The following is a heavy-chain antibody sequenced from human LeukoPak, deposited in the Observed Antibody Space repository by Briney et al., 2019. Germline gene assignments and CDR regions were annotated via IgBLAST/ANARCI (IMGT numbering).Heavy chain of an antibody. V-gene: IGHV3-33*01. D-gene: IGHD2-2*02. Sequence: GRSLRLSCAASVFTFSSYGVHWGRQAPGKGRERVVVIWYEGSNKYYADSPRGRFTISRDNSKNTLYLQMKTVRSEDTAVYYCARDGGPAAILYYYYGMDVWGQGTTVTVSS. J-gene: IGHJ6*02. CDR1: VFTFSSYG. CDR3: ARDGGPAAILYYYYGMDV. CDR2: IWYEGSNK.